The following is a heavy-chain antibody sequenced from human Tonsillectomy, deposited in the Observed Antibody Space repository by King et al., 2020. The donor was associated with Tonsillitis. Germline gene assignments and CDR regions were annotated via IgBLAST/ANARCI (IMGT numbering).Heavy chain of an antibody. D-gene: IGHD3-9*01. J-gene: IGHJ3*02. V-gene: IGHV3-30*04. CDR2: ISYDGSNK. Sequence: VQLVESGGGVVQPGRSLRLSCAASGFTFSSYTMHWVRQAPGKGLEWVAVISYDGSNKYYADSVKGRFTISRDNSKNTLYLQMNTLRAEDTAVYYCARTGPSEEDKMYYDILTAYPHGAFDIWGQRTMVTVSS. CDR1: GFTFSSYT. CDR3: ARTGPSEEDKMYYDILTAYPHGAFDI.